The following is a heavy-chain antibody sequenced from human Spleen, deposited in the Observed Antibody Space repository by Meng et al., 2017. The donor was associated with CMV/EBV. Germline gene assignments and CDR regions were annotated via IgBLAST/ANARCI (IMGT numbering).Heavy chain of an antibody. V-gene: IGHV4-34*01. CDR3: ARAKGDSSSSPYYFDY. CDR1: GGSFSGYY. J-gene: IGHJ4*02. D-gene: IGHD6-6*01. CDR2: INHSGST. Sequence: QVDLQQLAAGPLQPPDTLPLTCAVYGGSFSGYYWSWSRQPPGKGLEWIGEINHSGSTNYNPSLKSRVTISVDTSKNQFSLKLSSVTAADTAVYYCARAKGDSSSSPYYFDYWGQGTLVTVSS.